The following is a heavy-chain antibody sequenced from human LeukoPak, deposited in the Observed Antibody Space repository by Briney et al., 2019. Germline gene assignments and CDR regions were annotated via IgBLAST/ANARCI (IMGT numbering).Heavy chain of an antibody. D-gene: IGHD3-10*01. V-gene: IGHV4-39*01. CDR2: IYYSGST. Sequence: SETLSLTCTVSGGSISSSSYYWGWVRQPPGKGLEWLGRIYYSGSTYFNPSPKSRFTIFVDTSKNQFSLKLSSVTAADTAVYYCARLRLWFGELSDYWGQGTLVTVSS. CDR3: ARLRLWFGELSDY. CDR1: GGSISSSSYY. J-gene: IGHJ4*02.